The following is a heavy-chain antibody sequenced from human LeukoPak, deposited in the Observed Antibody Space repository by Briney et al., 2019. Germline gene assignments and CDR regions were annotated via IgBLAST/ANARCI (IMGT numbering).Heavy chain of an antibody. CDR1: GYSISSGYY. J-gene: IGHJ5*02. CDR2: IYHSGST. V-gene: IGHV4-38-2*02. Sequence: PSETLSLTCTVSGYSISSGYYWGWIRQPPGKGLEWIGSIYHSGSTYYNPSLKSRVTISVDTSKNQFSLKLSSVTAADTAVYYCARVRAGIAEIGFDPWGQGTLVTVSS. D-gene: IGHD6-19*01. CDR3: ARVRAGIAEIGFDP.